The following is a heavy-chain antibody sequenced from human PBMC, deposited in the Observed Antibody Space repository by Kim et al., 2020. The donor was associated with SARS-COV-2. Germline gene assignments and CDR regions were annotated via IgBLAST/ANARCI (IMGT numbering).Heavy chain of an antibody. D-gene: IGHD3-3*01. CDR1: GGSISSSNW. V-gene: IGHV4-4*02. Sequence: SETLSLTCAVSGGSISSSNWWSWVRQPPGKGLEWIGEIYHSGSTNYNPSLKSRVTISVDKSKNQFSLKLSSVTAADTAVYYCAERSDFWSGYLDYWGQGTLVTVSS. CDR2: IYHSGST. J-gene: IGHJ4*02. CDR3: AERSDFWSGYLDY.